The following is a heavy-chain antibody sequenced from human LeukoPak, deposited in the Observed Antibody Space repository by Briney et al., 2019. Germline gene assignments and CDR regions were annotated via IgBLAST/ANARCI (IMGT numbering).Heavy chain of an antibody. J-gene: IGHJ3*02. CDR3: ARGLVYYDSADDAFDI. Sequence: SVKVSCKASGYTFTSYDISWVRQAPGQGLEWMGGIISIFGTANYAQKFQGRVTITTDESTSTAYMELSSLRSEDTAVYYCARGLVYYDSADDAFDIWGQGTMVTVSS. CDR2: IISIFGTA. D-gene: IGHD3-22*01. V-gene: IGHV1-69*05. CDR1: GYTFTSYD.